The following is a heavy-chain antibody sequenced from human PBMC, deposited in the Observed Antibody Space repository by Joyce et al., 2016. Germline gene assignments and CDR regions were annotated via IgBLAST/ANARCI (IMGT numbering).Heavy chain of an antibody. J-gene: IGHJ4*02. Sequence: EVQLVESGGGLVKPGGSLRLSCAVSGFTVTNAWRTWVRQAPGKVLQCVGRNKSKDDGGTIEYAASVRGRFTISGDDSKNVLYLQMSSLVTEDTAVYYCTILDRRGDSSGLGYRGQGTLVTVSS. CDR1: GFTVTNAW. CDR2: NKSKDDGGTI. V-gene: IGHV3-15*01. D-gene: IGHD4-17*01. CDR3: TILDRRGDSSGLGY.